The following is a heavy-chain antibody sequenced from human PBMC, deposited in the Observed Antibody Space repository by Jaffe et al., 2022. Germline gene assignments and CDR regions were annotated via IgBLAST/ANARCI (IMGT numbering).Heavy chain of an antibody. CDR2: ISSSSSYI. D-gene: IGHD4-17*01. J-gene: IGHJ4*02. CDR1: GFTFSSYS. CDR3: ARVFYGDYPYDY. V-gene: IGHV3-21*01. Sequence: EVQLVESGGGLVKPGGSLRLSCAASGFTFSSYSMNWVRQAPGKGLEWVSSISSSSSYIYYADSVKGRFTISRDNAKNSLYLQMNSLRAEDTAVYYCARVFYGDYPYDYWGQGTLVTVSS.